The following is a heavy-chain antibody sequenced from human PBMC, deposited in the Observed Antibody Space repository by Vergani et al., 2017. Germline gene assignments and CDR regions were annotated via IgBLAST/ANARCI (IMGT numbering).Heavy chain of an antibody. V-gene: IGHV4-61*02. D-gene: IGHD2-15*01. CDR2: ISASGNA. CDR1: GGSISAGYYF. Sequence: QVQLQASGPGRVKPSQTLSLTCTMSGGSISAGYYFWSWIRQPAGKGLEWLGHISASGNASHSPSLKTRDSTSVDTSTNQFSLTVTSVTAADTAIYFCARRSGGYYSGGKVHPLRTAFDVWGHGTVVTVSS. CDR3: ARRSGGYYSGGKVHPLRTAFDV. J-gene: IGHJ3*01.